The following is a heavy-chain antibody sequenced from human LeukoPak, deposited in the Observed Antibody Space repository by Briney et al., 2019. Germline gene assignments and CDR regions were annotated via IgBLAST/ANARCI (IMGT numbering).Heavy chain of an antibody. V-gene: IGHV1-18*01. D-gene: IGHD7-27*01. Sequence: ASVKVSCKASGYTFTSYGISWVRQAPGQGLEWMGWIGAYNGNTNYAQKLQGRVTMTTDTSTSTAYMELRSLRSDDTAVYYCARVPNWGSWAPDFDYWGQGTLVTVSS. CDR1: GYTFTSYG. CDR2: IGAYNGNT. J-gene: IGHJ4*02. CDR3: ARVPNWGSWAPDFDY.